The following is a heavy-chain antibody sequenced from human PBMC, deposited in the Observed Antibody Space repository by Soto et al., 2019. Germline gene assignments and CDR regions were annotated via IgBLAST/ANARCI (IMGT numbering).Heavy chain of an antibody. J-gene: IGHJ5*02. V-gene: IGHV1-2*04. CDR1: GYTFTGYY. D-gene: IGHD2-15*01. Sequence: QVQLVQSGAEVKKPGASVKVSCKASGYTFTGYYMHWVRQAPGQGLEWMGWINPNSGGTNYAQKFQHSVTMTRNTSFITAYMEVSRLRSDDTAVYYCARAPVVAATADDQKYNWFDPWGQGTLVTVSS. CDR2: INPNSGGT. CDR3: ARAPVVAATADDQKYNWFDP.